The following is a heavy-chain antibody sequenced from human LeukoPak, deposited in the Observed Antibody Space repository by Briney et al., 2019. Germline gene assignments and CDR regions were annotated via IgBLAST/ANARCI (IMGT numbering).Heavy chain of an antibody. Sequence: GGSLILSCAPSGLTFSNASMSGVPEAPEEGLEWVGRINSKTYGGTAVYPAPVNGRFTISRDDSENTVYLQMNSLKTEDTAVYYCTTATSYWGQGSLVTVSS. CDR1: GLTFSNAS. CDR2: INSKTYGGTA. CDR3: TTATSY. V-gene: IGHV3-15*01. J-gene: IGHJ4*02.